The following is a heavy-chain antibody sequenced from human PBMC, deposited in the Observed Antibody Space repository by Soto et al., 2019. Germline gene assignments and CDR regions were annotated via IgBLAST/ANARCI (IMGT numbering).Heavy chain of an antibody. CDR1: GFTVSSNY. J-gene: IGHJ3*02. V-gene: IGHV3-53*01. D-gene: IGHD3-16*02. CDR3: ASRRYDYVWGSYRYHDAFDI. Sequence: GGSLRLSCAASGFTVSSNYMSWVRQAPGKGLEWVSVIYSGGSTYYADSVKGRFTISRDNSRNTLYLQMNSLRAEDTAVYYCASRRYDYVWGSYRYHDAFDIWGQGTMVTVSS. CDR2: IYSGGST.